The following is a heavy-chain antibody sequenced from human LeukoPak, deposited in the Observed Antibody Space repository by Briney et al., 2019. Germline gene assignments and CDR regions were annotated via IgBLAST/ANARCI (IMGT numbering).Heavy chain of an antibody. J-gene: IGHJ4*02. CDR1: GFTFSDYY. D-gene: IGHD5-24*01. CDR3: ARDAQPRVEMATIVDY. Sequence: PGGSLRLSCAASGFTFSDYYMSWIRQAPGKGLEWVSYISSSGSTIYYADSVKGRFTISRDNAKNSLYLQMNSLRAEDTAVYYCARDAQPRVEMATIVDYWGQGTLVTVSS. V-gene: IGHV3-11*01. CDR2: ISSSGSTI.